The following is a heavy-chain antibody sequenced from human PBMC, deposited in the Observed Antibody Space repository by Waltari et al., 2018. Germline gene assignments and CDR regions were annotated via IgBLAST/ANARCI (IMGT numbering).Heavy chain of an antibody. J-gene: IGHJ4*02. CDR2: IYYNGNT. V-gene: IGHV4-59*02. CDR1: GGSVNSYY. Sequence: QVQLQESGPGLVKPSETLSLTCTASGGSVNSYYWSWIRQPPGKGLEWIGHIYYNGNTDHNPSLKSRVTILVDTSKNQVSLKLTSVTAADTALYFCAREIYGGNSRPYDHWGQGTLVTVAS. CDR3: AREIYGGNSRPYDH. D-gene: IGHD2-21*02.